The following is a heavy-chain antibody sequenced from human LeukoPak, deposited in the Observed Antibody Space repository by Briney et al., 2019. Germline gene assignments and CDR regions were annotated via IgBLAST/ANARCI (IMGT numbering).Heavy chain of an antibody. CDR1: GFTFSSYA. D-gene: IGHD6-13*01. CDR3: AREAVGSSWYGDYYYYMDV. J-gene: IGHJ6*03. CDR2: ISGSGGST. Sequence: GGSLRLSCAASGFTFSSYAMSWVRQAPGKGLEWVSAISGSGGSTYYADSVKGRFTISRDNSKNTLYLQMNSLRAEDTAVYYCAREAVGSSWYGDYYYYMDVWGKGTTVTVSS. V-gene: IGHV3-23*01.